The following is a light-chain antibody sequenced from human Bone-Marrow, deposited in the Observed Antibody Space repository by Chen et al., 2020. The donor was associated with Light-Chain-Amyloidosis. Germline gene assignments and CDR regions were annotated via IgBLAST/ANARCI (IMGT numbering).Light chain of an antibody. CDR2: DDS. V-gene: IGLV3-21*02. CDR1: NIGSTS. Sequence: SSVLTQPSSVAVAPVPTATIACGGNNIGSTSVHWYQQTPGQAPLLVVYDDSDRPSGITERLSGSNAGNTATLTISRVEAGDEADYYCQVWDRSSDRPVFGGGTKLTVL. J-gene: IGLJ3*02. CDR3: QVWDRSSDRPV.